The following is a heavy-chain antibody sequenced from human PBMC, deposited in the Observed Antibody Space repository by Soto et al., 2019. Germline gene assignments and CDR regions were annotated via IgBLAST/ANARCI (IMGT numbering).Heavy chain of an antibody. D-gene: IGHD2-2*01. J-gene: IGHJ4*02. CDR3: ASPKYCSSTSYYGDFRY. CDR1: GGSFSGYY. V-gene: IGHV4-34*01. Sequence: SETLSLTCAVYGGSFSGYYWSWIRQPPGKGLEWIGEINHSGSTNYNPSLKSRVTISVDTSKNQFSLKLRSVTAADTAVYYCASPKYCSSTSYYGDFRYWGQGTLVTVSS. CDR2: INHSGST.